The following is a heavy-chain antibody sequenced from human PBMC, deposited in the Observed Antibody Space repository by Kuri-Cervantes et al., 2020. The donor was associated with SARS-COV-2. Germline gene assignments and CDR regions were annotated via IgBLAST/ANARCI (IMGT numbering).Heavy chain of an antibody. CDR1: GFTFSSYG. CDR2: ISYDGSNK. Sequence: GESLKISCAASGFTFSSYGMHWVRQAPGKGLEWVAVISYDGSNKYYADSVKGRFTISRDNSQYTLYLQMNSLRAEDTAVYYCARAVVDTEFDYWGQGTLVTVSS. D-gene: IGHD6-19*01. J-gene: IGHJ4*02. V-gene: IGHV3-30*19. CDR3: ARAVVDTEFDY.